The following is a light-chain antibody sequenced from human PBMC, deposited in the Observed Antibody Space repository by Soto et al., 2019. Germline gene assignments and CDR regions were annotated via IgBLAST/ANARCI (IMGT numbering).Light chain of an antibody. CDR1: QDITNS. Sequence: DIQMTQSPSSLSASAGDRVIITCRASQDITNSLAWFQQKPGKAPKSLIYGASNLHSGVPSKFSGSRSGTNFTLTIINLQPGDFAIYYCQQYNSYPLTFGGGTKVEI. V-gene: IGKV1-16*02. J-gene: IGKJ4*01. CDR2: GAS. CDR3: QQYNSYPLT.